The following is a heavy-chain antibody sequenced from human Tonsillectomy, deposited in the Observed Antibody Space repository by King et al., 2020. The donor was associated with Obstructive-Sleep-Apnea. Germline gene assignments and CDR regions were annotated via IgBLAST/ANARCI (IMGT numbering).Heavy chain of an antibody. CDR2: IYYSGNT. V-gene: IGHV4-31*03. CDR3: ARRVTVTGHAFDI. CDR1: GGSISRGGHY. D-gene: IGHD4-17*01. J-gene: IGHJ3*02. Sequence: VQLQESGPGLVKPSQTLSLTCSVSGGSISRGGHYWSWIRQHPGKGLEWIGYIYYSGNTYYNPSLESRVAISLDTSKNQFSLKLSSVTAADTAVYYCARRVTVTGHAFDIWGQGTMVTVSS.